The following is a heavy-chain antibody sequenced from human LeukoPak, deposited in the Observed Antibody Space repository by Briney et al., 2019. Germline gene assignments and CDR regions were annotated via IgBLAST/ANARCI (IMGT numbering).Heavy chain of an antibody. CDR2: ISSSGSTI. CDR3: ARGVLLLDPGHFDY. D-gene: IGHD2-15*01. Sequence: GGSLRLSFAASGFTFSDYYMSWIRQAPGKGLEGVSYISSSGSTIYYADSVKGRFTIPRDNAKNSLYLQMNSLRAEDTAVYYCARGVLLLDPGHFDYWGQGTLVTVSS. CDR1: GFTFSDYY. V-gene: IGHV3-11*01. J-gene: IGHJ4*02.